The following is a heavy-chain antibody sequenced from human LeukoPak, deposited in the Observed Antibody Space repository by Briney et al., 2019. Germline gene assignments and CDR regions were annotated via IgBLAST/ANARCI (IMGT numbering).Heavy chain of an antibody. CDR3: AKGNAKSIAAPGWLDY. CDR1: GGSSSSYY. J-gene: IGHJ4*02. Sequence: PSETLSLTCTVSGGSSSSYYWSWIRQPPGKGLEWIGYIYYSGSTNYNPSLKSRVTILVDTSKNQFSLRLSSVTAADTAVYYCAKGNAKSIAAPGWLDYWGQGTLVTVSS. V-gene: IGHV4-59*01. D-gene: IGHD6-6*01. CDR2: IYYSGST.